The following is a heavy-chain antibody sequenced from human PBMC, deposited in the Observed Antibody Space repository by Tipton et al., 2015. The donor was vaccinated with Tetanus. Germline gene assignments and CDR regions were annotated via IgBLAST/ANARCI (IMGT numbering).Heavy chain of an antibody. J-gene: IGHJ4*02. CDR3: ARSNLLWFGESLSGFDS. V-gene: IGHV4-30-4*01. CDR1: GASFSRGDYY. CDR2: IYQTGTT. Sequence: TLSLTCTVSGASFSRGDYYWSCIRKPPGKDLEWIGYIYQTGTTYYNPSLKGRVTISVDTSKSQFSLRLTSVTAADTAVYYCARSNLLWFGESLSGFDSWGQVTLVTVSA. D-gene: IGHD3-10*01.